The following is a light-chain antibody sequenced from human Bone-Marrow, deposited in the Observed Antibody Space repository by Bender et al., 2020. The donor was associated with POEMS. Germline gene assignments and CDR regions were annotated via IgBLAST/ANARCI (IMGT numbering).Light chain of an antibody. CDR2: SSH. V-gene: IGLV1-44*01. CDR1: SSNIGAHA. CDR3: ATWDDSLNGYV. Sequence: QSVLTQPPSASGTPGQRVTISCSGGSSNIGAHAVNWYQHLPGTAPKLLIYSSHRRPSEVPDRCSGSRSGTSASLAISGLQSEDEADYYCATWDDSLNGYVFGSGTHVTVL. J-gene: IGLJ1*01.